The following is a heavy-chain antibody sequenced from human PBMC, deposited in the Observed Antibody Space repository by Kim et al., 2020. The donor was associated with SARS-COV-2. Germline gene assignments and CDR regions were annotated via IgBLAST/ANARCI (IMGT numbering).Heavy chain of an antibody. CDR1: GVSISRYY. CDR3: ATYGGNSGFDY. V-gene: IGHV4-59*13. Sequence: SETLSLTCTVSGVSISRYYWNWIRQPPGKALEWIGYIYYSGSTNYNPSLKSRVTISVDTSKNQLSLKLNSVTSADTAVYYCATYGGNSGFDYWGQGTLVT. J-gene: IGHJ4*02. CDR2: IYYSGST. D-gene: IGHD4-17*01.